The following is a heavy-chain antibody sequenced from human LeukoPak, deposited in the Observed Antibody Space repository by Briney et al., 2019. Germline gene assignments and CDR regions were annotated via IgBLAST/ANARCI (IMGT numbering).Heavy chain of an antibody. CDR2: IYTGGNT. J-gene: IGHJ4*02. CDR3: ASVRH. CDR1: GFTVSSIY. V-gene: IGHV3-53*01. Sequence: GGSLSLSSSASGFTVSSIYLTWVRQAPGKGLEWVSVIYTGGNTYYADSVKGRFTISRDNSKNTVYLQMNSLRAEDTAVYYCASVRHWGQGTLVTVSS. D-gene: IGHD2-8*01.